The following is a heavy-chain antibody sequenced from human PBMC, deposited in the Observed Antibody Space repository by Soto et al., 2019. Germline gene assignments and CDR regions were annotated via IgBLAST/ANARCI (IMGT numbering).Heavy chain of an antibody. CDR1: GFTFSSYS. J-gene: IGHJ3*02. CDR2: ISSSSSTI. Sequence: GGSLRLSCAASGFTFSSYSMNWVRQAPGKGLEWVSYISSSSSTIYYADSVKGRFTISRDNAKNSLYLQMNSLRDEDTAVYYCARGADVLLWFGEFVDAFDIWGQGTMVTVSS. CDR3: ARGADVLLWFGEFVDAFDI. D-gene: IGHD3-10*01. V-gene: IGHV3-48*02.